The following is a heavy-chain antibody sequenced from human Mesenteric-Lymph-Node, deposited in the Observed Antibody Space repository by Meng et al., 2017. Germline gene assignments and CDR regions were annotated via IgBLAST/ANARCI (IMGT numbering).Heavy chain of an antibody. V-gene: IGHV1-2*06. J-gene: IGHJ4*02. D-gene: IGHD2-21*01. CDR1: GYTFTGFL. Sequence: QRQLVQSGAQVNKPGASVKISCKASGYTFTGFLLHWVRQAPGQGLEWIGRINPDTGGTNYAQKFQGRVTMTRDTSITTAFMELSRLTSDDTALYYCAKALGWGSSPDYWGQGILVTVSS. CDR2: INPDTGGT. CDR3: AKALGWGSSPDY.